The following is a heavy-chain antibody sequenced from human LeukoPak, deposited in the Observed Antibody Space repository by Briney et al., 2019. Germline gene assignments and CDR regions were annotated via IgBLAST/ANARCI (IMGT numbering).Heavy chain of an antibody. Sequence: GGSLRLSCATSGFTVSSNYMSWVRQAPGKGLEWVSVIYSGGNTYYADSVKGRFTISRANFKSTLYLQMNSLRVEDTAVYYCARDQDWNPYWGQGTLVTVSS. CDR1: GFTVSSNY. CDR3: ARDQDWNPY. D-gene: IGHD1-1*01. CDR2: IYSGGNT. V-gene: IGHV3-53*01. J-gene: IGHJ4*02.